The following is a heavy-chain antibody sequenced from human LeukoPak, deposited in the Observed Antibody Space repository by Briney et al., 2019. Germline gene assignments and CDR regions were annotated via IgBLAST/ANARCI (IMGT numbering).Heavy chain of an antibody. CDR2: INHSGST. D-gene: IGHD2-8*02. V-gene: IGHV4-34*01. CDR1: GGSFSGYY. Sequence: PSETLSLTCAVYGGSFSGYYWSWIRQPPGKGLEWIGEINHSGSTNYNPSLKSRVTISVDTSKNQFSLKLSSVTAADTAVYYCARGSGGASTGYYYYYMDVWGKGTTVTISS. J-gene: IGHJ6*03. CDR3: ARGSGGASTGYYYYYMDV.